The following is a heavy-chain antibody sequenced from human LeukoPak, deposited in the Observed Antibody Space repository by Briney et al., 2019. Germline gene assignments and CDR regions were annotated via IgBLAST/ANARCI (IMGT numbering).Heavy chain of an antibody. CDR2: IYYVGSI. CDR1: GGSINSDR. V-gene: IGHV4-59*01. CDR3: ARAARITMVRGVAFFDY. D-gene: IGHD3-10*01. J-gene: IGHJ4*02. Sequence: SETLSLTCTVSGGSINSDRWNWIRQSPGKGLEWIGYIYYVGSINYNSSLESRVTMSIDRSMNQFSLRLNSVTPADTAVYYCARAARITMVRGVAFFDYWGQGTLVTVSS.